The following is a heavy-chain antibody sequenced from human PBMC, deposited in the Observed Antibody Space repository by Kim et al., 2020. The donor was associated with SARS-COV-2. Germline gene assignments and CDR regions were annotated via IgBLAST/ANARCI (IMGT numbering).Heavy chain of an antibody. CDR2: ISSSSSYT. D-gene: IGHD3-10*01. CDR1: GFPFSDYY. J-gene: IGHJ3*02. CDR3: AREGYYYGSGSYRDAFDI. Sequence: GGSLRLSCAASGFPFSDYYMTWFRPAPGKGLEWVSYISSSSSYTNYADSVKGRFTISRDNAKNSLYLQMNSLRAEDTAVYYCAREGYYYGSGSYRDAFDIWGQGTMVTVSS. V-gene: IGHV3-11*05.